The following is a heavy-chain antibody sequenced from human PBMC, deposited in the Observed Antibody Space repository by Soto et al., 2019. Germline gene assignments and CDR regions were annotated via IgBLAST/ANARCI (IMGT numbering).Heavy chain of an antibody. Sequence: QVQLQESGPGLVKPSETLSLTCTVSGGSISYYYWSWIRQPPGKGLEWIGNLYYSGSTKYNPSLKSRVTIXXDXSXXQFSLKLSSGTAADTAVYYCAKWKGGSGSGDWFDPWGQGTLVTVSS. D-gene: IGHD3-10*01. V-gene: IGHV4-59*08. J-gene: IGHJ5*02. CDR3: AKWKGGSGSGDWFDP. CDR1: GGSISYYY. CDR2: LYYSGST.